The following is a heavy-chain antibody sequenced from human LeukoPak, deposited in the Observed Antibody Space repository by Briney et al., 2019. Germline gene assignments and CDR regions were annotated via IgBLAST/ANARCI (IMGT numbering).Heavy chain of an antibody. V-gene: IGHV3-74*01. CDR2: IKSDGGTT. Sequence: PGGSLRLSCAVSGFTFSSYWMHWVRQAPGKGLVWVSRIKSDGGTTNYADSVKGRFTISRDNAENTLYLQMNSLRVEDTAVYYCTRRVSTTRWFDPWGQGTLVTVSS. CDR3: TRRVSTTRWFDP. D-gene: IGHD2-15*01. J-gene: IGHJ5*02. CDR1: GFTFSSYW.